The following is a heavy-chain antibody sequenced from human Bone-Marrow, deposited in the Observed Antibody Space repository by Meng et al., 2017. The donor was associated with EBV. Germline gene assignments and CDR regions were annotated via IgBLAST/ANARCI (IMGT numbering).Heavy chain of an antibody. Sequence: QITLKESGPTLVKPPLTLTLTWTLSGFSLSSRGVGVGWIRQPPEKALEWLALIYWDDDKRYSPSLKSRLTINKDTSKNQVVLTMTNMDPVDAATYYCAHIIAARPFDYWGQGTLVTVSS. CDR3: AHIIAARPFDY. J-gene: IGHJ4*02. CDR2: IYWDDDK. D-gene: IGHD6-6*01. CDR1: GFSLSSRGVG. V-gene: IGHV2-5*02.